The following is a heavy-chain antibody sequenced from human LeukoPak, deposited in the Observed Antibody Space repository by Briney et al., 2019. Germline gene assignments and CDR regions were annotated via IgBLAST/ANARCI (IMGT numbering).Heavy chain of an antibody. J-gene: IGHJ5*02. CDR2: IYPGDSDT. CDR3: ARRMVRGVIISWFDP. CDR1: GYSFTNYW. D-gene: IGHD3-10*01. Sequence: GESLKISCKGSGYSFTNYWIGWVRQMPGKGLEWMWIIYPGDSDTRYSPSFQGQVTISADKSITTAYLQWSSLKASDTAMYYCARRMVRGVIISWFDPWGQGTLVTVSS. V-gene: IGHV5-51*01.